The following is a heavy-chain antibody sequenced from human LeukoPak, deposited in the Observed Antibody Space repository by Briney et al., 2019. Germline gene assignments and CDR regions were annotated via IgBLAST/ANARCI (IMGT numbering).Heavy chain of an antibody. CDR2: ISGSGGST. Sequence: PGGSLRLSCAAPGFTFSSYSMNWVRQAPGKGLEWVSAISGSGGSTYYADSVKGRFTISRDNSKNTLYLQMNSLRAEDTAVYYCAKDLASDFWSGATTNYFDYWGQGTLVTVSS. D-gene: IGHD3-3*01. CDR1: GFTFSSYS. CDR3: AKDLASDFWSGATTNYFDY. V-gene: IGHV3-23*01. J-gene: IGHJ4*02.